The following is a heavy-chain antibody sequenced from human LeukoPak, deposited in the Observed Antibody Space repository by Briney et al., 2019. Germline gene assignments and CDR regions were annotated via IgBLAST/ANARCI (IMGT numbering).Heavy chain of an antibody. V-gene: IGHV3-74*03. CDR3: ASFGISWGSAY. CDR1: GSSFSRHW. Sequence: PGGSLRLSSAASGSSFSRHWMHWLRQAPGKRLVCVSRISDDGTYTANVDSVEGRFTISRDNVRNTLYLHMNSLRAEDTAVYYCASFGISWGSAYWGQGTLVTVSS. J-gene: IGHJ4*02. CDR2: ISDDGTYT. D-gene: IGHD2-21*01.